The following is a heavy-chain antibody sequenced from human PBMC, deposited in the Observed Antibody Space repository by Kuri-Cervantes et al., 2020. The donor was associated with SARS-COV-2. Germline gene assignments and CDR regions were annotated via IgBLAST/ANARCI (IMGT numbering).Heavy chain of an antibody. CDR1: GYTFTSYA. CDR2: INAGNGNT. Sequence: ASVKVSCKASGYTFTSYAMHWVRQAPGQRLEWMGWINAGNGNTKYSQKFQGRVTITRDTSASTAYMELSSLRSEDTAVYYCARGGWGTCSSTSCYSSYYYYGMDVWGQGTTVTVSS. V-gene: IGHV1-3*01. D-gene: IGHD2-2*01. CDR3: ARGGWGTCSSTSCYSSYYYYGMDV. J-gene: IGHJ6*02.